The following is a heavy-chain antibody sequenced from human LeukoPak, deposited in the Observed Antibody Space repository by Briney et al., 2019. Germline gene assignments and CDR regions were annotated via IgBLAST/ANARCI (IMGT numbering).Heavy chain of an antibody. Sequence: PGGSLRLSCVASGFTLRNDGMHWGRQAPGKGVGLVAVIWNDGSNNFYADSVKGRFRFSGDNSKDVLYLQMNRLRAEATAVYYCAKEYEIFVGAFDIWGQGTMVTVSS. CDR2: IWNDGSNN. D-gene: IGHD3-9*01. CDR3: AKEYEIFVGAFDI. V-gene: IGHV3-33*06. J-gene: IGHJ3*02. CDR1: GFTLRNDG.